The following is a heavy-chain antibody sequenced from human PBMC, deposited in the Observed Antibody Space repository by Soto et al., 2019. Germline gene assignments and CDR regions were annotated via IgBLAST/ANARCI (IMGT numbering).Heavy chain of an antibody. CDR2: ISNTGSYI. J-gene: IGHJ4*02. V-gene: IGHV3-21*01. CDR1: GFTFRSYT. Sequence: EVQLVESGGGLVKPGGSLRLSCAATGFTFRSYTMNWVRQAPGKGLEWVSSISNTGSYIYYADSVMGRFTISRDNAENSLYLQMDSLRAEDTAVYYCARDRSSGATRFDSWGQGTLVTVSS. D-gene: IGHD6-6*01. CDR3: ARDRSSGATRFDS.